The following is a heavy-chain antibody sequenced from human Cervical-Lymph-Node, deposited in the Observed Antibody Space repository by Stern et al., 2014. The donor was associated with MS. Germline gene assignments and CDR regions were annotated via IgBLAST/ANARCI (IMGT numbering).Heavy chain of an antibody. D-gene: IGHD3-10*01. CDR2: IYYSGST. Sequence: MQLVESGPGLVKPSQTLSLTCTVSGGSISSGDYYWSWIRQPPGKGLEWIGYIYYSGSTYYNPSLKSRVTISVDTSKNQFSLKLSSVTAADTAVYYCARVGLITMVRRSFDPWGQGTLVTVSS. V-gene: IGHV4-30-4*01. CDR1: GGSISSGDYY. CDR3: ARVGLITMVRRSFDP. J-gene: IGHJ5*02.